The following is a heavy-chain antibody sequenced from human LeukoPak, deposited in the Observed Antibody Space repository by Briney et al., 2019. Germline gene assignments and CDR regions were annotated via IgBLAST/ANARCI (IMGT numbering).Heavy chain of an antibody. Sequence: GSSVKVSCKVSGGTFGSNAIYWVRQAPGQGLEWMGRITPSFNMRSYAQKFKGRVTITADKSTNIAYMEIITLGSEDTAVYYCARDGTYSSGWDAWGQGTLVTVSS. CDR2: ITPSFNMR. CDR3: ARDGTYSSGWDA. D-gene: IGHD6-25*01. CDR1: GGTFGSNA. V-gene: IGHV1-69*04. J-gene: IGHJ5*02.